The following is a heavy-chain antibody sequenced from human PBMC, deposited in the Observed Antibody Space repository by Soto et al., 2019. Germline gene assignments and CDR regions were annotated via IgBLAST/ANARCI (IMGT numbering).Heavy chain of an antibody. CDR2: ISYDGSNK. J-gene: IGHJ1*01. CDR1: GFTFSSYG. V-gene: IGHV3-30*18. CDR3: AKADEYFQH. Sequence: QVQLVESGGGVVQPGRSLRLSCAASGFTFSSYGMHWVRQAPGKGLEWVAVISYDGSNKYYADSVKGRFTISRDNSKKTLYVQMNSLRAEDTAVYYCAKADEYFQHWGQGTLVTVSS.